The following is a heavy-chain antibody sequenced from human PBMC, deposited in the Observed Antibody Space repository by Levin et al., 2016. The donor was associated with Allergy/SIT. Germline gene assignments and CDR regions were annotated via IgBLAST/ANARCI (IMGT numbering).Heavy chain of an antibody. CDR2: IYYSGST. CDR3: ARGGVVIAVAGMFDY. D-gene: IGHD6-19*01. Sequence: SETLSLTCTVSGGSISSYYWSWIRQPPGKGLEWIGYIYYSGSTNYNPSLKSRVTISVDTSKNQFSLKLSSVTAADTAVYYCARGGVVIAVAGMFDYWGQGTLVTVSS. J-gene: IGHJ4*02. CDR1: GGSISSYY. V-gene: IGHV4-59*01.